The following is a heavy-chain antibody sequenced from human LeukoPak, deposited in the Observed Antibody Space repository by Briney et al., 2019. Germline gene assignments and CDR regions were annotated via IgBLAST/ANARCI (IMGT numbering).Heavy chain of an antibody. CDR2: ISDSGGGT. Sequence: GGSLRLSCAASGFTFNTYSMNWARQAPGKGLEWVSTISDSGGGTYYADSVKGRFTISRDNFKNTLYLQMNSLRADDTAVYYCDGADFWGQGTLVTVSS. CDR1: GFTFNTYS. J-gene: IGHJ4*02. V-gene: IGHV3-23*01. CDR3: DGADF.